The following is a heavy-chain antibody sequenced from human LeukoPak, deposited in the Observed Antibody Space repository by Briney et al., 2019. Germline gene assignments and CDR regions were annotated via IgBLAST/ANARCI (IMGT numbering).Heavy chain of an antibody. V-gene: IGHV4-39*07. CDR3: ARDSEYDNPSDSFYYMDV. Sequence: SETLSLTCTVSGGSISSSSYYWRWLRQPPGTGLEWVGSIYYSGSTYYNPSLKSRVTISVDTSKNQFSLKLRSVTAADTAVDYCARDSEYDNPSDSFYYMDVWGKGTTVTISS. J-gene: IGHJ6*03. CDR1: GGSISSSSYY. CDR2: IYYSGST. D-gene: IGHD3-9*01.